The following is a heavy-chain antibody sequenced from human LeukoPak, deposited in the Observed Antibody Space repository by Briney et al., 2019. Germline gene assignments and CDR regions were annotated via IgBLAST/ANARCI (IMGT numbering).Heavy chain of an antibody. Sequence: PGGSLRLSCAASGFSFSTYGIHWVRQAPGKGLEWVAVMWYDGSKDYYADSVKGRFTISRDTSKNTLYLQMNNLRAEDTAVYYCAKDRETYEYMFDYWGQGTLVTVSS. CDR1: GFSFSTYG. CDR2: MWYDGSKD. J-gene: IGHJ4*02. V-gene: IGHV3-33*06. D-gene: IGHD6-6*01. CDR3: AKDRETYEYMFDY.